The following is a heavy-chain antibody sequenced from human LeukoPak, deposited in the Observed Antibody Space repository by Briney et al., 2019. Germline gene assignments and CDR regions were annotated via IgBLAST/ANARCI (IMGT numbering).Heavy chain of an antibody. Sequence: PSETLSLTCSVSGGSLVAHHWSWIRQPPGKGLEWIGHVYDSGRTTCNPALKSRVTISPDTSRTQISLRLRSVTAADTAVYYCARAVVPPEEKNWFDPWGQGTLVIVSS. J-gene: IGHJ5*02. CDR2: VYDSGRT. D-gene: IGHD2-2*01. CDR3: ARAVVPPEEKNWFDP. V-gene: IGHV4-59*11. CDR1: GGSLVAHH.